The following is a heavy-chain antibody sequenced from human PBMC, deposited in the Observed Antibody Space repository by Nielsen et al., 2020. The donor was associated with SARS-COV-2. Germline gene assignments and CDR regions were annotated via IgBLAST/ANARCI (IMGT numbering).Heavy chain of an antibody. J-gene: IGHJ5*02. D-gene: IGHD1-1*01. Sequence: SETLSLTCTVSGYSISSGYYWGWIRQPPGKGLEWIGSIYHSGSTYYNPSLKSRVTMSVDTSKNQFSLNLRSVTAADTAVYYCARGRTGNSFLLGLDPWGQGTLVTVSS. CDR3: ARGRTGNSFLLGLDP. V-gene: IGHV4-38-2*02. CDR2: IYHSGST. CDR1: GYSISSGYY.